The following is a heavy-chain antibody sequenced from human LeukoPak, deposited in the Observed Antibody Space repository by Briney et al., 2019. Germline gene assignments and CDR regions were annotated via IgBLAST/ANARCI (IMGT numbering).Heavy chain of an antibody. CDR3: ARDLLAVTPKYYGMDV. J-gene: IGHJ6*02. Sequence: PGGSLRLSCGDSEFTFTKYGMNWVRQAPGEGLEWISSISSSSNIYYADSVKGRFTISRDNAKNSLYLQMNSLRVEDTAVYYCARDLLAVTPKYYGMDVWGQGTTVTVSS. CDR1: EFTFTKYG. V-gene: IGHV3-69-1*01. D-gene: IGHD2-21*02. CDR2: ISSSSNI.